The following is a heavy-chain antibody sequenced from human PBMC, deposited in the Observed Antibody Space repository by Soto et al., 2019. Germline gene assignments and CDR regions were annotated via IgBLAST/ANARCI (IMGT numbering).Heavy chain of an antibody. CDR2: ISYDGSNK. CDR1: GFTFSSYG. CDR3: AKENSGYDWSFWY. D-gene: IGHD5-12*01. Sequence: GGSLRLSCAASGFTFSSYGMHWVRQAPGKGLEWVAVISYDGSNKYYADSVKGRFTISRDNSKNTLYLQMNSLRAEDTAVYYCAKENSGYDWSFWYWGQGTLVTVSS. J-gene: IGHJ4*02. V-gene: IGHV3-30*18.